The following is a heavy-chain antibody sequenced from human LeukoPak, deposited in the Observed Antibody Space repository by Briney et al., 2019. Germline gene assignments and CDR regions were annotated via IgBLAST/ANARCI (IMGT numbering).Heavy chain of an antibody. CDR1: GFTFSSYA. D-gene: IGHD4-17*01. CDR2: ISYDGSNK. V-gene: IGHV3-30*04. J-gene: IGHJ4*02. Sequence: PGGSLRLSCAASGFTFSSYAMHWVRQAPAKGLEWVAVISYDGSNKYYADSVKGRFTISRDNSKNTLYLQMNSLRAEDTAVYYCAKDDFGDYWGQGTLVTVSS. CDR3: AKDDFGDY.